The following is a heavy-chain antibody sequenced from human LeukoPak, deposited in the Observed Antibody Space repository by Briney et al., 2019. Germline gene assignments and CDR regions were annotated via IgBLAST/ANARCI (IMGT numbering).Heavy chain of an antibody. CDR1: GGSISSHY. J-gene: IGHJ4*02. V-gene: IGHV4-59*11. CDR3: ARADDSSGYWYYFDY. CDR2: IYYSGST. Sequence: KPSETLSLTCTVSGGSISSHYWSWIRQPPGKGLEWIGYIYYSGSTNYNPSLKSRVTISVDTSKNQFSLKLSSVTAADTAVYYCARADDSSGYWYYFDYWGQGTLVTVSS. D-gene: IGHD3-22*01.